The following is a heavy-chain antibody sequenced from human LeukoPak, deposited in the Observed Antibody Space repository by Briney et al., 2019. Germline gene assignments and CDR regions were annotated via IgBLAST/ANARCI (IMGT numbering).Heavy chain of an antibody. CDR2: IYSGGST. Sequence: GGSLRLSCAASGFTVSSNYMSWVRQAPGEGLEWVSVIYSGGSTYYADSVKGRFTISRDNSKNTLYLQMNSLRAEDTAVYYCASGEGYYDSSGYYYYWGQGTLVTVSS. D-gene: IGHD3-22*01. J-gene: IGHJ4*02. CDR1: GFTVSSNY. V-gene: IGHV3-66*01. CDR3: ASGEGYYDSSGYYYY.